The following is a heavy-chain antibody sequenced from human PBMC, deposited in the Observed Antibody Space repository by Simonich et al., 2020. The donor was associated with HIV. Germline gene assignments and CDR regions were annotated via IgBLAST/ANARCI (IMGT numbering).Heavy chain of an antibody. J-gene: IGHJ4*02. CDR2: IYYTGST. D-gene: IGHD1-7*01. CDR1: GGSISSSSYY. Sequence: LQLQESGPGLVKPSETLSLTCTVSGGSISSSSYYWGWIRQPPGKGLEWIGSIYYTGSTYYNPSLKMRVTISVDTSKNQFSLKLSSVTAADTAVYYCASITGTTFRVSYWGQGTLVTVSS. CDR3: ASITGTTFRVSY. V-gene: IGHV4-39*01.